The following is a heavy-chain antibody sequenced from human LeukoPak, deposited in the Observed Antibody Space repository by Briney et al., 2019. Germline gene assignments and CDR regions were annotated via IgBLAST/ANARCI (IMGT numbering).Heavy chain of an antibody. CDR3: AELGITMIGGV. V-gene: IGHV3-23*01. CDR1: GFTFSSYA. Sequence: GGSLRLSCAASGFTFSSYAMSWVRQAPGKGLEWVSAISGSGGSTYYADSVKGRFTISRDNSKNTLYLQMNSLRADDAAVYYCAELGITMIGGVWGKGTTVTISS. J-gene: IGHJ6*04. D-gene: IGHD3-10*02. CDR2: ISGSGGST.